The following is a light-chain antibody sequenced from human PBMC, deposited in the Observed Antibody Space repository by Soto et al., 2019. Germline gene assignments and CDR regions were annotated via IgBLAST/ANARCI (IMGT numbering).Light chain of an antibody. CDR1: QPISDY. CDR2: TAS. CDR3: QQSYNTPRT. J-gene: IGKJ1*01. V-gene: IGKV1-39*01. Sequence: DIQMTQSPSSLSAFVGDRVTITCRTSQPISDYLNWYQQKPGKAPSLLIYTASTLQTGVPSRFSGSGSGTHFTLTISSVHPEDFATYYCQQSYNTPRTCGQGTKGDIK.